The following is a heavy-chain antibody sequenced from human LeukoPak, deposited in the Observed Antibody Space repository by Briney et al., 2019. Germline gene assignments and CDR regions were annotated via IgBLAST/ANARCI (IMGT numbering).Heavy chain of an antibody. CDR1: GGSISSSF. V-gene: IGHV4-59*08. CDR3: ARRLNYGDYRTDFFDY. J-gene: IGHJ4*02. D-gene: IGHD4-17*01. CDR2: TYYGGSS. Sequence: PSGTLSLTCTVSGGSISSSFWSWIRQPPGKGLEWIGYTYYGGSSNYNPSLKSRVTISVDPSKKQFSLKMTSVTAADTAVYYCARRLNYGDYRTDFFDYWGQGTLVTVSS.